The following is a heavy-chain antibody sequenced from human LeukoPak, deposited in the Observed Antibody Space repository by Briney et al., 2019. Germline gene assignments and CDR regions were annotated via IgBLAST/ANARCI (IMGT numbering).Heavy chain of an antibody. V-gene: IGHV3-30*02. CDR2: IRYDGSNK. CDR1: GFTFSSYG. CDR3: ARGSREDGRITIFGVVKGGRAFDI. J-gene: IGHJ3*02. D-gene: IGHD3-3*01. Sequence: PGGSLRLSCAASGFTFSSYGMHWVRQAPGKGLEWVAFIRYDGSNKYYADSVKGRFTISRDNAKNSLYLQMNSLRAEDTAVYYCARGSREDGRITIFGVVKGGRAFDIWGQGTMVTVSS.